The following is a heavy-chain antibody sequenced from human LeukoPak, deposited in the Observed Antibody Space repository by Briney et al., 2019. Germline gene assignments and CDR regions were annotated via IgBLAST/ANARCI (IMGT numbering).Heavy chain of an antibody. V-gene: IGHV1-8*02. CDR3: ARSRSYSSSWIGY. CDR1: GGTFSSYA. CDR2: MNPNSGNT. D-gene: IGHD6-13*01. Sequence: ASVKVSCKASGGTFSSYAISWVRQAPGQGLEWMGWMNPNSGNTGYAQKFQGRVTMTRNTSISTAYMELSSLRSEDTAVYYCARSRSYSSSWIGYWGQGTLVTVSS. J-gene: IGHJ4*02.